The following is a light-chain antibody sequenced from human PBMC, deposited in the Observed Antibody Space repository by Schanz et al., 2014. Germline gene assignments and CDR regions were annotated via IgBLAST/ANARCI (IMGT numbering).Light chain of an antibody. CDR3: QQSYNNPRT. CDR2: DAS. V-gene: IGKV1-5*01. J-gene: IGKJ2*01. CDR1: QSISSW. Sequence: DIQMTQSPSSLSASVGDRVSITCRASQSISSWLAWYQQKPGKAPKLLIYDASSLQRGVPSRFSGSGSGTEFTLTISSLQPDDFATYYCQQSYNNPRTFGQGTKLEIK.